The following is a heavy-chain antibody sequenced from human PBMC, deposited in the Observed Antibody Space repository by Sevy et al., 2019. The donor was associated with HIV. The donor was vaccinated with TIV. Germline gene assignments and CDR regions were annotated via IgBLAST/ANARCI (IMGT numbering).Heavy chain of an antibody. CDR2: VRGSGGST. CDR3: ANTITYYYDSSGYFFDY. J-gene: IGHJ4*02. Sequence: GGSLRLSCAASGFTFSSYAMSWVRQAPGKGLEWVSAVRGSGGSTDYADSVKGRFTISRDNSKNTLYLQMNSLRAEDTAVYYCANTITYYYDSSGYFFDYWGQGTLVTVSS. CDR1: GFTFSSYA. V-gene: IGHV3-23*01. D-gene: IGHD3-22*01.